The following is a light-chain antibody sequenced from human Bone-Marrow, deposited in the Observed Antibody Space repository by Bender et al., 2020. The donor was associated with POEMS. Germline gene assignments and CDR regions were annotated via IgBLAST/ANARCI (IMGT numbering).Light chain of an antibody. CDR2: QDT. Sequence: SYELTQPPSVSVSPGQTVSITCSGNKLGDKYACWYQQKSGRSPVLVIYQDTKRPSGIPERFSGSTSGNTATLTISGTQAMDEGDYYCQAWDTRSYVFGTGTKVTVL. J-gene: IGLJ1*01. CDR1: KLGDKY. CDR3: QAWDTRSYV. V-gene: IGLV3-1*01.